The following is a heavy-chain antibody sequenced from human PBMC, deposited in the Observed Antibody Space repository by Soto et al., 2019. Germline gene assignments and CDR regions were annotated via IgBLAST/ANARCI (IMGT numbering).Heavy chain of an antibody. V-gene: IGHV3-23*01. CDR1: GVPFSSYC. J-gene: IGHJ4*02. CDR2: ISGSGGST. Sequence: PEGPRILSCAASGVPFSSYCMSWVRPAPGKGLEWVSAISGSGGSTYYADSVKGRFTISRDNSKNTLYLQMNSLRAEDTAVYYCAKVKDYDSSGPFDYWGQGTLVNVAA. D-gene: IGHD3-22*01. CDR3: AKVKDYDSSGPFDY.